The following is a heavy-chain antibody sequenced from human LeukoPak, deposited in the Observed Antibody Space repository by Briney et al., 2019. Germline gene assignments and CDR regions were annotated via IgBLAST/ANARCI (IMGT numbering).Heavy chain of an antibody. CDR1: GFTFSSYA. CDR2: IRTKAKSYAT. J-gene: IGHJ4*02. D-gene: IGHD6-13*01. Sequence: GGSLRLSCSASGFTFSSYAIHWVRQASGKGLEWVGRIRTKAKSYATAYAASVNGRFSISRDDSKNTAYLQMNSLKTEDTAVYYCTRRSDMAAANDDYWGQGTLVTVSS. V-gene: IGHV3-73*01. CDR3: TRRSDMAAANDDY.